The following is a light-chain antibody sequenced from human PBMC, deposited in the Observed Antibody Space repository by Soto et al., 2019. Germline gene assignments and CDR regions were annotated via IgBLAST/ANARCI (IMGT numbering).Light chain of an antibody. CDR3: QQSYSTPLT. CDR2: AAS. Sequence: DIQMTQSPSSLSASVGDRVTITCRASQSISNYLNWYQQKPGKAPKLLMFAASSLQSGVPSRFSGGGSGTDFTLTISSLQPEDFATYYCQQSYSTPLTFGKGTKVEIK. J-gene: IGKJ1*01. CDR1: QSISNY. V-gene: IGKV1-39*01.